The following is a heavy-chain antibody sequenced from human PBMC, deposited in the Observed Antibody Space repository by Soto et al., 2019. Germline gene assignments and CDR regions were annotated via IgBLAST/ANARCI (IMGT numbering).Heavy chain of an antibody. J-gene: IGHJ4*02. CDR2: ITGSSSNL. Sequence: EVQLLESGGGWEQPGGSLRLSCAASGFTFRDYAMSWVRQAPGKGLEWVTTITGSSSNLYYSDSVKGRFAISRDNSKNTLYLQMDSLTAEDTAVYYCAKGGAVYGLLTHDYWGQGTLVTVSS. V-gene: IGHV3-23*01. CDR1: GFTFRDYA. CDR3: AKGGAVYGLLTHDY. D-gene: IGHD3-9*01.